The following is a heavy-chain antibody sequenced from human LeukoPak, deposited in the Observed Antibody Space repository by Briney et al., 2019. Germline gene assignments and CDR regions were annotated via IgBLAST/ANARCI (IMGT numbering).Heavy chain of an antibody. D-gene: IGHD3-16*02. CDR2: IYYSGST. J-gene: IGHJ3*02. Sequence: SETLSLTCTVSGGSISSSSYYWGWIRQPPGKGLEWIGSIYYSGSTYYNPSLKSRVTISVDTSKNQFSLKLSSVTAADTAVYYCARVSAGLGELSFPLDAFDIWGQGTMVTVSS. V-gene: IGHV4-39*07. CDR1: GGSISSSSYY. CDR3: ARVSAGLGELSFPLDAFDI.